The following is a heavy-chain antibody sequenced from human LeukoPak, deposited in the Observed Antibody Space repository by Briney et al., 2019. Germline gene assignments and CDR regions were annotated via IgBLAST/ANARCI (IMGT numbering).Heavy chain of an antibody. CDR1: GGTFSSYT. CDR2: IIPILGIA. CDR3: ARDDKRYCSSTSCPLDY. Sequence: GSSVKVSCKASGGTFSSYTISWVRQAPGQGLEWMGRIIPILGIANYAQKFQGRVTITADKSTSTAYMELSSLRSEDAAVYYCARDDKRYCSSTSCPLDYWGQGTLVTVSS. D-gene: IGHD2-2*01. V-gene: IGHV1-69*04. J-gene: IGHJ4*02.